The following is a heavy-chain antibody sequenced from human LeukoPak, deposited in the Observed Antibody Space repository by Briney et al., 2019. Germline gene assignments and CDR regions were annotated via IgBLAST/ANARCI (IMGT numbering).Heavy chain of an antibody. CDR1: GYTFTSYG. CDR3: ARVYSTNYYGSGDRPFLFDY. CDR2: ISTYYGNT. J-gene: IGHJ4*02. Sequence: RASVKVSCKPSGYTFTSYGFSWVRQAPGQGLEWMGWISTYYGNTNYAQKLQDRVTMTTDTSTSTAYMELTSLRSDDTAVYYCARVYSTNYYGSGDRPFLFDYWGQGTVVTVSS. V-gene: IGHV1-18*01. D-gene: IGHD3-10*01.